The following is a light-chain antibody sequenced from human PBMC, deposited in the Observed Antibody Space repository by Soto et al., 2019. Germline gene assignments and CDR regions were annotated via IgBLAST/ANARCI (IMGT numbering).Light chain of an antibody. V-gene: IGKV3-20*01. J-gene: IGKJ2*01. Sequence: EIVLTQSPGTRSLSPGERATLSCRASQFVSSSYLAWYQQKPGQAPRLLIYGASSRATGIPDRFSGSGSGTDFTLTISRLEPEDFAVYYCQQYGSSPYTFGQGTKLEIK. CDR2: GAS. CDR3: QQYGSSPYT. CDR1: QFVSSSY.